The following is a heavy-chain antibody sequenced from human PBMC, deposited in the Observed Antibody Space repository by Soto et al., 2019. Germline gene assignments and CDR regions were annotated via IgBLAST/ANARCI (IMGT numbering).Heavy chain of an antibody. D-gene: IGHD1-20*01. J-gene: IGHJ4*02. V-gene: IGHV3-23*01. Sequence: PGGSLRLSCAASGFTFSSYAMSWVRQAPGKGLEWVSAISGSGGSTYYADSVKGRFTISRDNSKNTLYLQMNSLRAEDTAVYYCANFITGTTLGRDYWGQGTLVTVSS. CDR3: ANFITGTTLGRDY. CDR2: ISGSGGST. CDR1: GFTFSSYA.